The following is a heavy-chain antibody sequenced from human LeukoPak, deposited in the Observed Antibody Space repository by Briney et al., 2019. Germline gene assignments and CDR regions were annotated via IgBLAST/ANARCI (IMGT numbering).Heavy chain of an antibody. D-gene: IGHD3-9*01. V-gene: IGHV3-23*01. CDR1: GFTFSSYA. CDR3: AKRVRYFDWLLDY. J-gene: IGHJ4*02. CDR2: ISGSGGST. Sequence: GGSLRLSRAASGFTFSSYAMSWVRQAPGKGLEWVSAISGSGGSTYYADSVKGRFTISRDNSKNTLYLQMNSLRAEDTAVYYCAKRVRYFDWLLDYWGQGTLVTVSS.